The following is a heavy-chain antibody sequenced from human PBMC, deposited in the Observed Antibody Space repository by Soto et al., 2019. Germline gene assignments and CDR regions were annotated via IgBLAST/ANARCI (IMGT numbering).Heavy chain of an antibody. CDR3: ARESYYNILNSFDY. CDR2: INTANGNT. D-gene: IGHD3-10*01. CDR1: GYPFSIYT. J-gene: IGHJ4*02. V-gene: IGHV1-3*04. Sequence: ASVKVSCKASGYPFSIYTMHWVHQAPGQGLEWMGWINTANGNTKYSQKVQGRVTISRDTSASTAYLELSSLRSEDTAVYYCARESYYNILNSFDYWGQGTLVTVSS.